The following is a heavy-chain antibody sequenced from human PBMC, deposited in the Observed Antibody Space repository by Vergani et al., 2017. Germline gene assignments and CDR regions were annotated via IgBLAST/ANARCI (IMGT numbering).Heavy chain of an antibody. CDR2: IYYSGST. CDR3: ARSDAAISLGWSGYYAAAH. D-gene: IGHD3-3*01. Sequence: QVQLQESGPGLVKPSQTLSLTCTVSGGSISSGDYYWSWIRQHPGKGLEWIGYIYYSGSTYYNPSLKSRVTISVDTSKNQFSLKLSSVTAADTAVYYCARSDAAISLGWSGYYAAAHWGQGTLVTVSS. V-gene: IGHV4-31*03. CDR1: GGSISSGDYY. J-gene: IGHJ4*02.